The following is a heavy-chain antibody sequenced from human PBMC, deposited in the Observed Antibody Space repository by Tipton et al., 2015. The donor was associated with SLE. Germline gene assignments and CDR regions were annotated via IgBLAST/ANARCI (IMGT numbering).Heavy chain of an antibody. V-gene: IGHV3-9*01. J-gene: IGHJ4*02. CDR2: ISWNSGSI. CDR1: GFTFDDYA. D-gene: IGHD1-26*01. Sequence: SLRLSCAASGFTFDDYAMHWVRQAPGKGLEWVSGISWNSGSIDYADSVKGRFTISRDNSKNTLYLQMNSLRAEDTAVYYCARDLRQGAGRPDYWGQGTLVTVSS. CDR3: ARDLRQGAGRPDY.